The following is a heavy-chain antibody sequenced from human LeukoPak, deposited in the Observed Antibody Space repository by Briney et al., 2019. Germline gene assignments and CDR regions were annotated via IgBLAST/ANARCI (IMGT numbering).Heavy chain of an antibody. CDR2: ISVYNGNT. J-gene: IGHJ4*02. CDR3: ARGDIVVETPPTN. V-gene: IGHV1-18*04. CDR1: GYTFTSYG. D-gene: IGHD2-2*01. Sequence: ASVKVSGKASGYTFTSYGISWVRQAPGQGLEWMGWISVYNGNTNYAQKLQGRVTITTDTSTSTAYMELRSLRSDDTAVYYCARGDIVVETPPTNWGQGTLVTVSS.